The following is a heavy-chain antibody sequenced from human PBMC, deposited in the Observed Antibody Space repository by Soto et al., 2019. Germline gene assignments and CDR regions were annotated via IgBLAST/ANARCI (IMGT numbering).Heavy chain of an antibody. CDR1: GGTFSSYT. Sequence: SVKVSCKASGGTFSSYTISWVRQAPGQGLEWMGRIIPILGIANYAQKFQGRVTITADKSTSTAYMELSSLRSEDTAVYYCARESSPTTSKKPYYFDYWGQGTLVTVSS. D-gene: IGHD4-17*01. V-gene: IGHV1-69*04. CDR2: IIPILGIA. J-gene: IGHJ4*02. CDR3: ARESSPTTSKKPYYFDY.